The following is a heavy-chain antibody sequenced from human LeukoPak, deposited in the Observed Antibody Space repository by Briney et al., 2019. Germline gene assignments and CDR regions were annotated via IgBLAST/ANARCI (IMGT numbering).Heavy chain of an antibody. J-gene: IGHJ4*02. CDR1: GFTFGSYA. CDR3: AKEGFDS. CDR2: ISGGGVST. V-gene: IGHV3-23*01. Sequence: PGGSLRLSCAATGFTFGSYAMSWVRQAPGKGLEWVSGISGGGVSTYYADSVKGRFTISRDNTKNTLYLQMNSLRAEDTAVYYCAKEGFDSWGQGTLVTASS.